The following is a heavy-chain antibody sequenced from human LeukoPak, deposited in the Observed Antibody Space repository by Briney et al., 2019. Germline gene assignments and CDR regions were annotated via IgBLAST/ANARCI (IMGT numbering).Heavy chain of an antibody. Sequence: GGSLRLSCAASGLTFSSYDMHWVRHATGKGLEWVSAIGTAGDTYYPGSVKGRFTISRENAKNSLYLQMNSLRAGDTAVYYCARDVEGAFDYWGQGTLVTVSS. CDR2: IGTAGDT. CDR1: GLTFSSYD. CDR3: ARDVEGAFDY. J-gene: IGHJ4*02. D-gene: IGHD5-24*01. V-gene: IGHV3-13*01.